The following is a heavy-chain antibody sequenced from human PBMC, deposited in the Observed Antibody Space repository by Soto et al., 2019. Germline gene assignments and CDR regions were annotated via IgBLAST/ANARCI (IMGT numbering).Heavy chain of an antibody. D-gene: IGHD4-17*01. CDR2: IWYDGSNK. J-gene: IGHJ1*01. Sequence: GGSLRLSCAASGFTFSSYGMHGVRQAPGKGLEWVAVIWYDGSNKYYADSVKGRFTISRDNSKNTLYLQMNSLRAEDTAVYYCARDPHDYGGNYLQHWGQGTLVTVSS. CDR3: ARDPHDYGGNYLQH. CDR1: GFTFSSYG. V-gene: IGHV3-33*01.